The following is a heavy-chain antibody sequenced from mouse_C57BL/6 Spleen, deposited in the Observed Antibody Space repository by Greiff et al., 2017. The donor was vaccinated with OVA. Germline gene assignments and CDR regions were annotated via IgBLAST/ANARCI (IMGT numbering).Heavy chain of an antibody. D-gene: IGHD3-1*01. CDR2: IDPNSGGT. CDR1: GYTFTSYW. J-gene: IGHJ4*01. Sequence: QVQLQQPGAELVKPGASVKLSCKASGYTFTSYWMHWVKQRPGRGLAWSGRIDPNSGGTKYNEKFKSKATLTVDKHTSTAYMQLSSLTSEDSAVYYCARTGLPYYAMDYWGQGTSVTVSS. CDR3: ARTGLPYYAMDY. V-gene: IGHV1-72*01.